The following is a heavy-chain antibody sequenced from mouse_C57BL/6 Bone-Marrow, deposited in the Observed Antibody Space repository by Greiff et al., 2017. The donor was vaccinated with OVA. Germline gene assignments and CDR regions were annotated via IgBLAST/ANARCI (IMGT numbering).Heavy chain of an antibody. CDR3: ARHEERRPWFAY. V-gene: IGHV1-62-2*01. Sequence: VMLVESGAELVKPGASVKLSCKASGYTFTEYTIHWVKQRSGQGLEWIGWFYPGSGSIKYNEKFKDKATLTADKSSSTVYMELSRLTSEDSAVYFCARHEERRPWFAYWGQGTLVTVSA. CDR1: GYTFTEYT. J-gene: IGHJ3*01. CDR2: FYPGSGSI.